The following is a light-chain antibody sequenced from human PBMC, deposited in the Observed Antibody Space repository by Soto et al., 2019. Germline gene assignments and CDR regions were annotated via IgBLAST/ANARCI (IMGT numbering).Light chain of an antibody. CDR3: SSYTTISALGI. CDR1: SSDVGGYNY. V-gene: IGLV2-14*03. CDR2: DVS. Sequence: QSALTQPASVSGSPGQSITISCTGTSSDVGGYNYVSWYQQHPGEAPKLIIYDVSSRPSGISYRFSGSKSGNTASLTISGLQAEDEADYYCSSYTTISALGIFGTGTKVTV. J-gene: IGLJ1*01.